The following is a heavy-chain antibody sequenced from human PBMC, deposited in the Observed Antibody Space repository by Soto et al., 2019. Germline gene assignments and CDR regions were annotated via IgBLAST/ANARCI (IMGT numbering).Heavy chain of an antibody. Sequence: PSETLSLTCTVSGGCINNGSFYWGWVRQPPGKRLEWIGSIYYSGSAYYNPSLKSRLTISVDTSKNQFSLNLSSVTAADTAVYFCARRPLVRGIIPYYFDSWGQGTLVTVS. CDR2: IYYSGSA. V-gene: IGHV4-39*01. D-gene: IGHD3-10*01. CDR1: GGCINNGSFY. J-gene: IGHJ4*02. CDR3: ARRPLVRGIIPYYFDS.